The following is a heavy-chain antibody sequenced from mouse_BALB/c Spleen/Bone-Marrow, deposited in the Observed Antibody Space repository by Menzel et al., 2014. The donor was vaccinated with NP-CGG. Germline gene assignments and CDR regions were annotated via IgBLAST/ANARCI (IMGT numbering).Heavy chain of an antibody. J-gene: IGHJ2*01. CDR1: GYTFTSSW. CDR3: ARELGRGYYFDY. Sequence: HVQLQQSGSVLVRPGASVKLSCKASGYTFTSSWMHWAKQRPGQGLEWIGEIHPNSGNTNYNEKFKGKATLTVDTSSSTAYVDLSSLTSEDSAVYYCARELGRGYYFDYWGQGTTLTVSS. D-gene: IGHD4-1*01. V-gene: IGHV1S130*01. CDR2: IHPNSGNT.